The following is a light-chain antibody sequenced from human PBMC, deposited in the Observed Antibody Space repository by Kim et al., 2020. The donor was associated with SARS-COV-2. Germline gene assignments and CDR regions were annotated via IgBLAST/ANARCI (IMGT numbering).Light chain of an antibody. V-gene: IGKV1-39*01. Sequence: LSASVGDRVTITCRASQSISNYLNWYQQKPGKVPKILISAASSLQSGVPSRFSGSGSGTDFTLTISSLQPEDFATYYCQQSYSVRTFGQGTKWISN. CDR1: QSISNY. CDR3: QQSYSVRT. CDR2: AAS. J-gene: IGKJ1*01.